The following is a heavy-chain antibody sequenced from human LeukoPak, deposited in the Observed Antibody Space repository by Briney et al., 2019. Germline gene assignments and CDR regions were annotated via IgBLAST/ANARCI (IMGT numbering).Heavy chain of an antibody. CDR1: GYTFTNYD. D-gene: IGHD2-2*01. J-gene: IGHJ4*02. CDR3: ARFSSSSWYYFDY. CDR2: MDPKSGNI. Sequence: ASVKVSCKASGYTFTNYDINWVRQATGQGPEWMGWMDPKSGNIGYAQKFQGRVTMTRGTSISTAYMELSSLRSEDTAVYYCARFSSSSWYYFDYWGQGTLVTVSS. V-gene: IGHV1-8*01.